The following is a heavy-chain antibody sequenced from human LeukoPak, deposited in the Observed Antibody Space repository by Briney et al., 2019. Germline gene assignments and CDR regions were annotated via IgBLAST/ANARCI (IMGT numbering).Heavy chain of an antibody. V-gene: IGHV4-4*07. Sequence: SETLSLTCTVSGGSISSYYWSWIRQPAGKGLEWIGRIYTSGSTNYNPSLKSRVTMSVDTSKNQFSLKLSSETAADTAVYYCAAFYGSGSYHSAFDYWGQGTLVTVSS. CDR2: IYTSGST. J-gene: IGHJ4*02. CDR1: GGSISSYY. CDR3: AAFYGSGSYHSAFDY. D-gene: IGHD3-10*01.